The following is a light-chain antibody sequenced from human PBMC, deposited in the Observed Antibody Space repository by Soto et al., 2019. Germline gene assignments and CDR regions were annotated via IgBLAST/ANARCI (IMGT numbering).Light chain of an antibody. CDR2: AAS. V-gene: IGKV3-20*01. CDR3: QQYGSSPLFT. Sequence: EMALTQSPATLSLSPGERATLSCRASQNVGHNLAWYQQKPGQAPRLLIFAASSRAPGIPDRFSGSGSGTDFTLSISRLEPEDFAVYYCQQYGSSPLFTFGPGTKVDIK. CDR1: QNVGHN. J-gene: IGKJ3*01.